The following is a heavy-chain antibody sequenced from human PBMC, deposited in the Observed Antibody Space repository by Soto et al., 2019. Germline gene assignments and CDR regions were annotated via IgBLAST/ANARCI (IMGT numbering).Heavy chain of an antibody. Sequence: SQTLSLTCAISGDSVSSTSAAWSWIRQSPSRGLEWLGRTYYRSKWYSDYAVSVKSRIAINPDTSKNQFSLQLNSVTPEDTAVYYCARGSYYSGWVWGQGTLVTVSS. D-gene: IGHD6-19*01. J-gene: IGHJ4*02. V-gene: IGHV6-1*01. CDR2: TYYRSKWYS. CDR3: ARGSYYSGWV. CDR1: GDSVSSTSAA.